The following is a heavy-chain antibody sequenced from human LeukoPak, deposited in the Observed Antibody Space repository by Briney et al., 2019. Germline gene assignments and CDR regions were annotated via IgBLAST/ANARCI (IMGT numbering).Heavy chain of an antibody. J-gene: IGHJ4*02. V-gene: IGHV3-23*01. CDR1: GFIFSNYG. CDR2: ISGSGGST. D-gene: IGHD3-22*01. Sequence: GGSLRLSCVASGFIFSNYGMHWVRQAPGKGLEWVSAISGSGGSTYYADSVKGRFTISRDNSKNTLYLQMNSLRAEDTAVYYCARDFHVRYYDTGGYSYWGQGTLVTVSS. CDR3: ARDFHVRYYDTGGYSY.